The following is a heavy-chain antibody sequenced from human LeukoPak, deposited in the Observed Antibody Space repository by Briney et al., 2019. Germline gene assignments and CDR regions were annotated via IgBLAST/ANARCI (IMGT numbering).Heavy chain of an antibody. Sequence: GGSLRLSCAASGLSISHDWMSWVRQAPGKGLEWVARAKSKSAGETTDYAAPVKGRFTISRDDSKNTLYLQMNSLKTEDTAVYYCTLIQGWGSGSYYRDFWGQGTLVTVSS. V-gene: IGHV3-15*01. CDR2: AKSKSAGETT. D-gene: IGHD3-10*01. CDR3: TLIQGWGSGSYYRDF. J-gene: IGHJ4*02. CDR1: GLSISHDW.